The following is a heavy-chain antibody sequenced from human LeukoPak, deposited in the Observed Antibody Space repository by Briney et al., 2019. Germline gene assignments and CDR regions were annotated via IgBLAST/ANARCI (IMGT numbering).Heavy chain of an antibody. CDR3: ARRLVTAGITDFFDS. CDR2: ISPAGDST. CDR1: GFTFSDYS. D-gene: IGHD2-2*01. V-gene: IGHV3-23*01. J-gene: IGHJ4*02. Sequence: QPGGSLRLSCTGSGFTFSDYSMSWVRQAPGAGLEWVSAISPAGDSTTDADSVKGRFTISRDNSKSTLYLQMNGLTAEDTALYYCARRLVTAGITDFFDSWGQGTLVSVSS.